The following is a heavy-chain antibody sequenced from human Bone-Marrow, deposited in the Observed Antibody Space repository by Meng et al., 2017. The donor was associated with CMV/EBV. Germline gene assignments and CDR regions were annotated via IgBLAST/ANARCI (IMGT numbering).Heavy chain of an antibody. CDR1: GGSISSYY. D-gene: IGHD1-26*01. V-gene: IGHV4-59*01. Sequence: LRLSCTVSGGSISSYYWSWIRQPPGKGLEWIGYIYYSGSTNYNPSLKSRVTISVDTSKNQFSLKLSSVTAADTAVYYCARDGPRGFDYWGQGTLVTVSS. J-gene: IGHJ4*02. CDR3: ARDGPRGFDY. CDR2: IYYSGST.